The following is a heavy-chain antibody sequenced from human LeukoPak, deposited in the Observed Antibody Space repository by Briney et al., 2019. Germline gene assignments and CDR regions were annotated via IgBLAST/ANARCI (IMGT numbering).Heavy chain of an antibody. Sequence: SETLSLTCTVSGGSISNNYWSWIRQPPGKGLEWIGYIYYSGSTKYNPPLESRVTISVDTSKNQFSLKLSSVTAADTAVYYCASSSWYYYFEYWGQGTLVTVSS. CDR2: IYYSGST. J-gene: IGHJ4*02. V-gene: IGHV4-59*01. CDR3: ASSSWYYYFEY. D-gene: IGHD6-13*01. CDR1: GGSISNNY.